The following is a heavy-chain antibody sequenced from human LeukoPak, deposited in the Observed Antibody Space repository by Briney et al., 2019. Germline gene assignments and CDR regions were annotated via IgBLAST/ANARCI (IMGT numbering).Heavy chain of an antibody. J-gene: IGHJ5*02. CDR2: INHSGAT. CDR3: ARARYCSGGSCSNWFDP. Sequence: PSQTLSLTCTVSGDSISSGDYYWNWIRQPPGKVLEWIPEINHSGATNYHPSLKSRVTISVDTSKNQFSLKLSSVTAADTAVYYCARARYCSGGSCSNWFDPWGQGTLVTVSS. D-gene: IGHD2-15*01. CDR1: GDSISSGDYY. V-gene: IGHV4-30-4*08.